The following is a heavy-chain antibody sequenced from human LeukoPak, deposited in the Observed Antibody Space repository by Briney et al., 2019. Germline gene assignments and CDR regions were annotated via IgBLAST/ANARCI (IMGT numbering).Heavy chain of an antibody. CDR2: ITGSGGTT. D-gene: IGHD3-3*01. V-gene: IGHV3-23*01. J-gene: IGHJ4*02. Sequence: GGSLRLSCAASGFTFSDYYMSWIRQAPGKGLNWVSTITGSGGTTYYADSVKGRFTISRDNSKNTLFLQMHSLRAEDTAIYYCAKLSVLRFLEWSFFDYWGQGTLVTVSS. CDR1: GFTFSDYY. CDR3: AKLSVLRFLEWSFFDY.